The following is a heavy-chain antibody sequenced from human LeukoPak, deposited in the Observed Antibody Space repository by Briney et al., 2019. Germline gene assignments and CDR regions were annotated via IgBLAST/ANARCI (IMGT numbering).Heavy chain of an antibody. Sequence: GASLRLSCAASGFNLTYYAMSWVRQAPGKGLEWVSGISGNDDNTYYRDSVKGRFTMSRDKSKNTLYLQMNSLRAEDTAVYYCAKAPATTIRVVVTLIFDYWGQGSPVTVSS. CDR2: ISGNDDNT. CDR1: GFNLTYYA. V-gene: IGHV3-23*01. D-gene: IGHD3-16*02. J-gene: IGHJ4*02. CDR3: AKAPATTIRVVVTLIFDY.